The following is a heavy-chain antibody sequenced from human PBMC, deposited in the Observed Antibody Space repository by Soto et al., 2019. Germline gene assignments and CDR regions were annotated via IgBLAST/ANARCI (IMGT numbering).Heavy chain of an antibody. CDR1: GDSISSVGFY. CDR2: IYSGGTS. D-gene: IGHD2-8*02. Sequence: SETLSLTCTVSGDSISSVGFYWAWIRQPPGKGLEWIGSIYSGGTSYSNPSLKSRVIISVDVSNNQFSLNLGSVTAADAAVYYCARGGFCTADSCALSWGQGTLVTVSS. CDR3: ARGGFCTADSCALS. J-gene: IGHJ4*02. V-gene: IGHV4-39*01.